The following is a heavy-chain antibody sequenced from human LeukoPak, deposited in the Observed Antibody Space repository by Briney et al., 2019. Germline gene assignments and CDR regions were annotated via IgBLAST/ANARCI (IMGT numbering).Heavy chain of an antibody. J-gene: IGHJ6*02. V-gene: IGHV3-7*03. CDR3: ARGGGLDV. CDR1: GFTFSRYW. D-gene: IGHD3-16*01. CDR2: INHNGNVN. Sequence: GGSLRLSCAASGFTFSRYWMNCAPQAPGQGLEWVASINHNGNVNYYVESVKGRFTISRANAQNSLCLQMSKLRGEDTAVYFCARGGGLDVWGQGATVTVSS.